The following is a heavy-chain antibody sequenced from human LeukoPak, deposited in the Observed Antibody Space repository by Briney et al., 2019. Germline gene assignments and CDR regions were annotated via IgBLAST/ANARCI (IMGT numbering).Heavy chain of an antibody. J-gene: IGHJ4*02. CDR3: AKDGGYDFWSGYYMDY. Sequence: PGGSLRLSCAASGFTFSSYAMSWVRQAPGKGLEWVSAMCGSGGSTYYADSVKGRFTISRDNSKNRLYLQMNSLRAEDTAVYYCAKDGGYDFWSGYYMDYWGQGTLVTVSS. CDR1: GFTFSSYA. V-gene: IGHV3-23*01. CDR2: MCGSGGST. D-gene: IGHD3-3*01.